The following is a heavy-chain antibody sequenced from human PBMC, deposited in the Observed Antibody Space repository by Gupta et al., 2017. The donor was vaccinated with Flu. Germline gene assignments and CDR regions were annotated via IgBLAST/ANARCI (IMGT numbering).Heavy chain of an antibody. CDR2: GSYI. J-gene: IGHJ4*02. V-gene: IGHV3-21*01. Sequence: GSYIYYAHSVKGRFTISRDNAKNLLYLQMRSLRDEDSAVYYCASEGGLTAGGEGFDFWGQGTLVTVSS. CDR3: ASEGGLTAGGEGFDF. D-gene: IGHD6-13*01.